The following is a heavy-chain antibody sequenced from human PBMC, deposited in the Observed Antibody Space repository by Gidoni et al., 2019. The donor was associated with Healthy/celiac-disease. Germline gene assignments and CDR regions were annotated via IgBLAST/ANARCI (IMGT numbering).Heavy chain of an antibody. Sequence: EVQLLESGGGLVQPGGSLRLSCAASGFTFSSSAMSWVRQAPGKGLEWVSAISGSGGSTYYADSVKGRFTISRDNSKNTLYLQMNSLRAEDTAVYYCAKQYSLRFLEWLNWFDPWGQGTLVTVSS. J-gene: IGHJ5*02. D-gene: IGHD3-3*01. CDR3: AKQYSLRFLEWLNWFDP. CDR1: GFTFSSSA. V-gene: IGHV3-23*01. CDR2: ISGSGGST.